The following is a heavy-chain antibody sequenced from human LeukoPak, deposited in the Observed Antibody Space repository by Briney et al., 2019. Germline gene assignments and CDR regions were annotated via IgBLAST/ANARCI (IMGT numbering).Heavy chain of an antibody. CDR1: GFTFGSYA. J-gene: IGHJ4*02. CDR2: ISGSGSST. V-gene: IGHV3-23*01. CDR3: AKSVGSGAYSSSWPAFDY. D-gene: IGHD6-13*01. Sequence: PGGSLRLSCAASGFTFGSYAMSWVRQAPGKGLEWVSTISGSGSSTYYADSVKGRFTISRDNSKNTLYLQMNSLRAGDTAVYYCAKSVGSGAYSSSWPAFDYWGQGTLVTVSS.